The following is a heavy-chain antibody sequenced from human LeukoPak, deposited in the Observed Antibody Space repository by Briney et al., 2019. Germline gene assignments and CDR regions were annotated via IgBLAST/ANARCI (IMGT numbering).Heavy chain of an antibody. D-gene: IGHD4-17*01. Sequence: GGSLRLSCAASGFTFSSYAMSWVRQAPGKGLEWVSAISGSGGSTYYADSVKGRFTISRDNSKNTLYLQMNSLRAEDTAVYYCATVSEYGGYRFDSWGQGTLVAVSS. CDR3: ATVSEYGGYRFDS. CDR1: GFTFSSYA. V-gene: IGHV3-23*01. CDR2: ISGSGGST. J-gene: IGHJ4*02.